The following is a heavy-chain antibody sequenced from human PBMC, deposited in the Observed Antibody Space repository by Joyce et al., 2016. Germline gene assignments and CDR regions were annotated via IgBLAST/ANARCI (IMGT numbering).Heavy chain of an antibody. V-gene: IGHV4-34*02. CDR1: GGSFSGYY. CDR3: ARGDASGSYLYLYYGMDV. J-gene: IGHJ6*02. CDR2: INHSGST. D-gene: IGHD3-10*01. Sequence: QVQMQQWGAGLLKPSETLSLTCGLYGGSFSGYYWSWIRQPPGKGLEWIGEINHSGSTKYKPYLRILVTISVDMSKNQFSLKLRSVTAADTAVYYCARGDASGSYLYLYYGMDVWGQGTTVTVSS.